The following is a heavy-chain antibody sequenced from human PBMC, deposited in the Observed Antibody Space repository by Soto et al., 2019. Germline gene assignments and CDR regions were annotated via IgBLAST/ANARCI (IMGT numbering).Heavy chain of an antibody. CDR3: ARQGYSGYLSRFYYYYGMDV. V-gene: IGHV4-39*01. CDR2: IYYSGST. Sequence: PSETLSLTCTVSGGSISSSSYYWGWIRQPPGKGLEWIGSIYYSGSTYYNPSLKSRVTISVDTSKNQFSLKLSSVTAADTAVYYCARQGYSGYLSRFYYYYGMDVWGQGTTVSASS. J-gene: IGHJ6*02. CDR1: GGSISSSSYY. D-gene: IGHD5-12*01.